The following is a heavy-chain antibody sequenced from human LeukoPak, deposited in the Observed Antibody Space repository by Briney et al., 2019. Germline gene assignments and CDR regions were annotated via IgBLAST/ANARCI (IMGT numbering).Heavy chain of an antibody. CDR1: GGSISSYY. CDR3: ARVRYSDSSVLNRKRSYYFDY. D-gene: IGHD3-22*01. V-gene: IGHV4-4*07. J-gene: IGHJ4*02. CDR2: IPTSGST. Sequence: SETLSLTCTVSGGSISSYYWSWIRQPAGKGLESIGHIPTSGSTNYNPSLKSRVTMSVDTSKNQFSLKLSSVTAADTAVYYCARVRYSDSSVLNRKRSYYFDYWGQGTLVTVSS.